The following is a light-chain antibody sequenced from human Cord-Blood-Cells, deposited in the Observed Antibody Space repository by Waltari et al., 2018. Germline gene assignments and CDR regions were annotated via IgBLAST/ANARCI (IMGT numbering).Light chain of an antibody. CDR2: AAS. CDR1: QSISSY. J-gene: IGKJ3*01. Sequence: DIQMTQSPSSLSASVGDRVTITCRASQSISSYLNWYQQKPGKAPKLLIYAASSLQSGVPSRFSGSGSGTDFTLTISSLQPEDVATYYCQQSDSTLLFTFGPGTKVDSK. V-gene: IGKV1-39*01. CDR3: QQSDSTLLFT.